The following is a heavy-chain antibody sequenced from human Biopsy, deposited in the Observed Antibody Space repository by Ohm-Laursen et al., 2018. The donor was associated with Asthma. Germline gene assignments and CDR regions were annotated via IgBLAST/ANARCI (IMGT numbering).Heavy chain of an antibody. CDR3: AREVSTVDYGYYYFAMDV. D-gene: IGHD4-17*01. Sequence: SVKVSCKPSGGIFTSYAISWVRQAPGQGLEWMGEVIPIIETTNYAQDFQDRVTLTADESTSTAYMELSSLTSEDTAVYYCAREVSTVDYGYYYFAMDVWGQGTTVAVSS. V-gene: IGHV1-69*13. J-gene: IGHJ6*02. CDR2: VIPIIETT. CDR1: GGIFTSYA.